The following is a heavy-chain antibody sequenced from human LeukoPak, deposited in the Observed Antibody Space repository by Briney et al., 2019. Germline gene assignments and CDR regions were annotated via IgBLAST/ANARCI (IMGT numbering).Heavy chain of an antibody. D-gene: IGHD3-10*01. CDR1: GFTFSSYA. J-gene: IGHJ6*03. CDR2: ISGSGGST. CDR3: AKDHSYYLAYYMDV. V-gene: IGHV3-23*01. Sequence: GGSLRLSCAASGFTFSSYAMSWVRQAPGKGLEWVSAISGSGGSTYYADSVKGRFTISRDNSRNTLYLQMNSLRAEDTAVYYCAKDHSYYLAYYMDVWGKGTTVTVSS.